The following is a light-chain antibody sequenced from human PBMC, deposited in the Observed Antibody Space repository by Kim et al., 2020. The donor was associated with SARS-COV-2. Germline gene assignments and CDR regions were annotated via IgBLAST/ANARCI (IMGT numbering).Light chain of an antibody. J-gene: IGKJ2*01. CDR3: QHYDNLPYT. CDR2: DAS. CDR1: QDISNY. Sequence: DIQMTQSPSSLSASVGDRVTITCQASQDISNYLSWYQQKPGKAPKLLISDASSLEKGVPSRFSGSGYGTDFTFTISSLQPEDTATYYCQHYDNLPYTFGQGTMLEI. V-gene: IGKV1-33*01.